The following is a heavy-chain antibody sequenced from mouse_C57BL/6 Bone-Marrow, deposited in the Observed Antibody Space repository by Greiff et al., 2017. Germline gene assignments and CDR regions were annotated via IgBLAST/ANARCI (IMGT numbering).Heavy chain of an antibody. V-gene: IGHV5-17*01. CDR2: ISSGSSTI. D-gene: IGHD2-2*01. CDR3: AILYYGYFDY. CDR1: GFTFSDYG. Sequence: EVTLMESGGGLVKPGGSLKLSCAASGFTFSDYGMHWVRQAPEKGLEWVAYISSGSSTIYYADTVKGRFTISRDNAKNTLFLQMTSLRYEDTAMYYCAILYYGYFDYWGTGTTLTVSS. J-gene: IGHJ2*01.